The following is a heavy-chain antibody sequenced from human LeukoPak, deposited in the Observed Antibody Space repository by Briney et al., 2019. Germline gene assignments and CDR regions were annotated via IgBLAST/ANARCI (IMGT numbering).Heavy chain of an antibody. V-gene: IGHV3-48*01. J-gene: IGHJ4*02. CDR2: ISSGGTTI. Sequence: PGGSLRLSCAASGFSFSGYSMNWVRQAPGKGLEWLSCISSGGTTINYADSVRGRFTISRDNAKNSLFLQMNSLRAEDTAVYYCVRDPTTESLYWGQGTLVTVSS. D-gene: IGHD1-1*01. CDR3: VRDPTTESLY. CDR1: GFSFSGYS.